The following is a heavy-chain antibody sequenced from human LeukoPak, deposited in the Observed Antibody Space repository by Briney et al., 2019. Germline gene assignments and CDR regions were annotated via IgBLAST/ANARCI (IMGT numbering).Heavy chain of an antibody. CDR1: GGSMDSFY. V-gene: IGHV4-59*01. J-gene: IGHJ6*04. CDR3: ARLARLTLIRGVTGYHSLDV. Sequence: SETLSLTCIVSGGSMDSFYWSWIRQSPGGGLEWIGYIYNSWTTNYNPSLRSRLTISVDTYKNQFSLKLSSVTAADTAVYYCARLARLTLIRGVTGYHSLDVWGKGTKVTVSS. D-gene: IGHD3-10*01. CDR2: IYNSWTT.